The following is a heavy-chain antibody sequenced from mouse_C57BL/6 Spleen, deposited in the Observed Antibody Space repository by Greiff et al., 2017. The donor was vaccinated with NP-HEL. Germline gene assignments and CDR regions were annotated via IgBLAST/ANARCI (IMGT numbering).Heavy chain of an antibody. V-gene: IGHV1-64*01. CDR3: AREGDGYYPHLFDY. CDR2: IHPNSGST. D-gene: IGHD2-3*01. J-gene: IGHJ2*01. Sequence: VQLQQSGAELVKPGASVKLSCKASGYTFTSYWMHWVKQRPGQGLEWIGMIHPNSGSTNYNEKFKSKATLTVDKSSSTAYMQLSSLTSEDSAVYYCAREGDGYYPHLFDYWGQGTTLTVSS. CDR1: GYTFTSYW.